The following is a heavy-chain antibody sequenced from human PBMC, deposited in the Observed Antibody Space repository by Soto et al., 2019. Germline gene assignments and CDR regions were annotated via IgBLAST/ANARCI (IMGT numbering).Heavy chain of an antibody. J-gene: IGHJ5*02. Sequence: PSETLSLTCTVSGGSISSGDYYWSWIRQPPGKGLEWIGYIYYSGSTYYNPSLKSRVTISVDTSKNQFSLKLSSVTAADTAVYYCARNHSDYSNLRWFDPWGQGTQVTVSS. V-gene: IGHV4-30-4*01. CDR2: IYYSGST. D-gene: IGHD4-4*01. CDR3: ARNHSDYSNLRWFDP. CDR1: GGSISSGDYY.